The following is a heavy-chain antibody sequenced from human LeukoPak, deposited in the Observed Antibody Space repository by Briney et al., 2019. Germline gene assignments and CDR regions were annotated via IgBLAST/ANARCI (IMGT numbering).Heavy chain of an antibody. Sequence: SETLSLTCAVYGGSFSGYCWSWIRQPPGKGLEWIGEINHSGSTNYNPSLKSRVTISVDTSKNQFSLKLSSVTAADTAVYYCARGAPKRRGINWFDPWGQGTLVTVSS. CDR1: GGSFSGYC. CDR2: INHSGST. D-gene: IGHD6-25*01. V-gene: IGHV4-34*01. CDR3: ARGAPKRRGINWFDP. J-gene: IGHJ5*02.